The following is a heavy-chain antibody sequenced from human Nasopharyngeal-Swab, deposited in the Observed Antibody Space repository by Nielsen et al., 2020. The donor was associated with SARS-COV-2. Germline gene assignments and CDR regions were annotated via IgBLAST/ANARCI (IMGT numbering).Heavy chain of an antibody. V-gene: IGHV3-9*01. J-gene: IGHJ6*02. D-gene: IGHD6-13*01. CDR3: AKLSSSWYDYYYDYGMDV. Sequence: SLKISCAASGFTFDDYAMHWVRQAPGKGLEWVSGISWNSGSIGYADSVKGRFTISRDNAKNSLYLQMNSLRAEDTALYYCAKLSSSWYDYYYDYGMDVWGQGTTVTVSS. CDR2: ISWNSGSI. CDR1: GFTFDDYA.